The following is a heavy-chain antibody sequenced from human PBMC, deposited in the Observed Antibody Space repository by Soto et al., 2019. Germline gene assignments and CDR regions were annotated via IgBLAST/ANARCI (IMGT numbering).Heavy chain of an antibody. CDR1: IGSFSGYY. Sequence: SETLSLTCAVYIGSFSGYYWSWIRQPPGKGLEWIGEINHGGTTNYNPSLKSRVTISVDTSKNQFSLKLSSVTAADTAVYYCARHLKGRWLQLPLLNYWGQGTLVTVSS. D-gene: IGHD5-12*01. J-gene: IGHJ4*02. CDR2: INHGGTT. CDR3: ARHLKGRWLQLPLLNY. V-gene: IGHV4-34*01.